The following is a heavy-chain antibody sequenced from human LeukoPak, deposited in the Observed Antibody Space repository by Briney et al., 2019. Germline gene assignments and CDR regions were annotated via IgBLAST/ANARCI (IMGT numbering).Heavy chain of an antibody. Sequence: GGSLRLSCVASGFTFSHYEMNWVRQAPGKGLEWASFISAGGDTTYYEDSVKGRFTTSRDNARNSLYLQMNSLRAEDTAVYYCARVSGYWGSGNYYFDYWGQGTLVAASS. J-gene: IGHJ4*02. V-gene: IGHV3-48*03. CDR3: ARVSGYWGSGNYYFDY. CDR1: GFTFSHYE. D-gene: IGHD3-10*01. CDR2: ISAGGDTT.